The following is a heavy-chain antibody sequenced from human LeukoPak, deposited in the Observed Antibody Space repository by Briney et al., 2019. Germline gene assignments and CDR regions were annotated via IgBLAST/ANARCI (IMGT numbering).Heavy chain of an antibody. J-gene: IGHJ4*02. CDR3: ARGRGSPDY. Sequence: PGGSLRLSCAASGFTFSESWMTWVRQAPGKGLEWVANIKEDGSEKYHVDSVKGRFTIYRHNAQDSLSLQMNSLRAEDTAIYYCARGRGSPDYWGRGTLVTVSS. V-gene: IGHV3-7*01. CDR2: IKEDGSEK. D-gene: IGHD2-15*01. CDR1: GFTFSESW.